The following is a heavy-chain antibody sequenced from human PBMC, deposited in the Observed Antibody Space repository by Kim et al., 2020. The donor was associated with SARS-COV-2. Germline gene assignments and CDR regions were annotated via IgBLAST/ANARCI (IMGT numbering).Heavy chain of an antibody. V-gene: IGHV3-43*02. Sequence: GGSLRLSCAASGFTFDDYAMHWVRQAPGKGLEWVSLISGDGGSTYYADSVKGRFTISRDNSKNSLYLQMNSLRTEDTALYYCAKDMVSDYVWGSWGAPDYWGQGTLVTVSS. D-gene: IGHD3-16*01. CDR1: GFTFDDYA. CDR2: ISGDGGST. CDR3: AKDMVSDYVWGSWGAPDY. J-gene: IGHJ4*02.